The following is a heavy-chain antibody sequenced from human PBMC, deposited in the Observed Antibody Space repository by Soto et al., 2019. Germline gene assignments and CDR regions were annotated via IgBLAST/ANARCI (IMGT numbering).Heavy chain of an antibody. CDR1: GGSISNSTYY. Sequence: PSETLSLTCPVSGGSISNSTYYWGWVRQPPGKGLEWIGSIFSSVSTFYNPSLKSRVTISVDTSKNHLSLRLSSVTASDTAVYYCASAPEERESPFTFWGQGTLVTVSS. J-gene: IGHJ4*02. CDR3: ASAPEERESPFTF. CDR2: IFSSVST. D-gene: IGHD1-1*01. V-gene: IGHV4-39*01.